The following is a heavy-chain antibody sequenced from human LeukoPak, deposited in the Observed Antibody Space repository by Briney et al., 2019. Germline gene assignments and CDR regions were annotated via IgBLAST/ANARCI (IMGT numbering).Heavy chain of an antibody. D-gene: IGHD1-26*01. CDR1: GGSISSYY. V-gene: IGHV4-59*08. CDR3: ASLTGWGARYLDY. Sequence: SETLSLTCTVSGGSISSYYWSWIRQPPGKGLEWIGYIYYSGSTNYNPSLKSRVTISVDTSKNQFSLKLSSVTAADTAVYYCASLTGWGARYLDYWGQGTLVTVSS. J-gene: IGHJ4*02. CDR2: IYYSGST.